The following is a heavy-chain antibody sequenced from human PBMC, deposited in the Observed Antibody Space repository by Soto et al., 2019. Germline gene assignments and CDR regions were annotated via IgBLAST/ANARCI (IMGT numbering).Heavy chain of an antibody. V-gene: IGHV1-46*01. Sequence: QVQLVQSGAEVKKPGASVKVSCKASGYTFTSYYMHWVRQAPGQGLEWMGIIDPSGGGTSYAQKFTGRLPMTRDTSTSTVYMELSSLRSEDTAVYYCARDRVDCSGGNCWRSVEDTWGQGTLVTVSS. CDR1: GYTFTSYY. CDR3: ARDRVDCSGGNCWRSVEDT. D-gene: IGHD2-15*01. J-gene: IGHJ5*02. CDR2: IDPSGGGT.